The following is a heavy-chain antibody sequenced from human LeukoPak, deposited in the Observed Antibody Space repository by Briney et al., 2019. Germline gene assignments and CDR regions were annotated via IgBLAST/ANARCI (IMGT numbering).Heavy chain of an antibody. V-gene: IGHV3-7*01. CDR2: IKQDGSEK. CDR1: GFNFKTYW. Sequence: GGSLRLSCAASGFNFKTYWMGWVRQAPGKGLEWVANIKQDGSEKYYVDSVKGRFTISRDNAKNSLYLQMNSLRAEDTAVYYCAREVAAAANWFDPWGQGTLVTVSS. CDR3: AREVAAAANWFDP. D-gene: IGHD6-13*01. J-gene: IGHJ5*02.